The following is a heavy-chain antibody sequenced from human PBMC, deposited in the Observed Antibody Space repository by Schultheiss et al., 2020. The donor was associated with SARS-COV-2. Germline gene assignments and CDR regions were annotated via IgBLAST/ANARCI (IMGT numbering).Heavy chain of an antibody. Sequence: SQTLSLTCTVSGGSISSYYWSWIRQPPGKGLEWIGSIYYSGSTYYNPSLKSRVTISVDTSKNQFSLKLSSVTAADTAVYYCARAYSIAARPNWYFDLWGRGTLVTVSS. CDR1: GGSISSYY. J-gene: IGHJ2*01. V-gene: IGHV4-59*05. CDR3: ARAYSIAARPNWYFDL. CDR2: IYYSGST. D-gene: IGHD6-6*01.